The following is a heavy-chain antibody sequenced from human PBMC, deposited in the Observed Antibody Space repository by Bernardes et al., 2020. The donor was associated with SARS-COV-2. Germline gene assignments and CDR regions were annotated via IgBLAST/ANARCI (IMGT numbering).Heavy chain of an antibody. CDR3: ARESSAEDTYFDY. CDR1: GATFNNFA. D-gene: IGHD6-6*01. Sequence: SVKVSCKASGATFNNFAITWVRQAPGQGLEWMGGITFFDAANYAQKFQGRLTITADESTSTAYMELSGLTSEDTAIYFCARESSAEDTYFDYWGQGTLVTVSS. V-gene: IGHV1-69*13. J-gene: IGHJ4*01. CDR2: ITFFDAA.